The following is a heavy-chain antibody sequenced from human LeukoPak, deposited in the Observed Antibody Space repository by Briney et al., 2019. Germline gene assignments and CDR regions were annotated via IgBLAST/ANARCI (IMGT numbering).Heavy chain of an antibody. CDR1: GGSISSYS. Sequence: LSETLSLTCTVSGGSISSYSWSWIRQPPGKGLEWIGYIYYSGSTNYNLSLKSRVTISVDTSKNQFSLKLTSVTAADTAVYYCARADYGSSPDYWGQGTLVTVSS. D-gene: IGHD3-10*01. CDR2: IYYSGST. V-gene: IGHV4-59*01. J-gene: IGHJ4*02. CDR3: ARADYGSSPDY.